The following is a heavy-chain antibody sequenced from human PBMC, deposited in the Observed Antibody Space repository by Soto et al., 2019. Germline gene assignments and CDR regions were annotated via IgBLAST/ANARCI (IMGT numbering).Heavy chain of an antibody. D-gene: IGHD2-8*01. J-gene: IGHJ5*02. Sequence: PSETLSLTCSVSGGSITSGGFYWSWILQHPEKGLEWIAYIFHSGSTDFNPSLKGRIIISADTSKNQFSLKLTSVTAADTAVYYCARGAPVRFDPWGQGTLVTASS. CDR3: ARGAPVRFDP. CDR1: GGSITSGGFY. CDR2: IFHSGST. V-gene: IGHV4-31*03.